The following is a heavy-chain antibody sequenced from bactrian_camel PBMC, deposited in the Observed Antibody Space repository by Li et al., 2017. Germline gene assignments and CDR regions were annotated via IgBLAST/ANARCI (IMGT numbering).Heavy chain of an antibody. CDR1: EYTHSTNC. V-gene: IGHV3S6*01. J-gene: IGHJ4*01. CDR2: KLLGSNAW. D-gene: IGHD1*01. Sequence: HVQLVESGGGSVQAGGSLKLSCEFSEYTHSTNCMTWFREAPGKVREGVAVKLLGSNAWYTADAVQGRFTISQDNAKKMIELQMNDLKPEDTAMYYCAQVGGENARGQGTQVTVS. CDR3: AQVGGENA.